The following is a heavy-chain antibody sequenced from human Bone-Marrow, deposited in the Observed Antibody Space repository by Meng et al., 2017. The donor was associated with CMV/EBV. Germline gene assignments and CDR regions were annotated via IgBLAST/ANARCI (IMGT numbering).Heavy chain of an antibody. Sequence: SVKVSCKASGGTFSSYTISWVRQAPGQGLEWMGRIIPILGIANYAQKFQGRVTITADKSTSTAYMELSSLRSEDTAVYYGARVNRWELNDGNWFDPWGQGTLVTVSS. CDR1: GGTFSSYT. CDR3: ARVNRWELNDGNWFDP. CDR2: IIPILGIA. D-gene: IGHD1-26*01. V-gene: IGHV1-69*02. J-gene: IGHJ5*02.